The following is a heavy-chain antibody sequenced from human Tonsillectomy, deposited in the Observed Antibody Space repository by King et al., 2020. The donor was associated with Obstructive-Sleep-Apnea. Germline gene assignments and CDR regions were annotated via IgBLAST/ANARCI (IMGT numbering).Heavy chain of an antibody. CDR1: GYSFTSYG. J-gene: IGHJ6*02. Sequence: QLVQSGAEVKKPGASVKVSCKASGYSFTSYGISWVRQAPGQGLEWMGWISTYNGHTNSVQNLQDRLTMTTDTSTTTAYMELRSLRSDDTAVYYCAGAFYWKGVDVWGQGTTVIVSS. CDR2: ISTYNGHT. CDR3: AGAFYWKGVDV. V-gene: IGHV1-18*04. D-gene: IGHD1-1*01.